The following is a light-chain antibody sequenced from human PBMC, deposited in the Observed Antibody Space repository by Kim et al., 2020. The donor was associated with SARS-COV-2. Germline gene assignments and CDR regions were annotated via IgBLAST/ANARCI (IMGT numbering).Light chain of an antibody. Sequence: VSPGERATLSCRAGQSVSSNLAWYQQKPGQAPRLLIYGASARATGIPARFSGSGSGTDFTLTISSLQSEDFAVYYCQQYNKWQRTFGQGTKVDIK. V-gene: IGKV3-15*01. CDR3: QQYNKWQRT. CDR1: QSVSSN. CDR2: GAS. J-gene: IGKJ1*01.